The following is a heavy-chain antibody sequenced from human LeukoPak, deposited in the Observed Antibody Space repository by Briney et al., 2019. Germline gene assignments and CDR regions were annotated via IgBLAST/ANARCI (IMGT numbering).Heavy chain of an antibody. D-gene: IGHD3-22*01. CDR3: AKEGPRDSSGYYLYYFDY. CDR2: ISGSGGST. CDR1: GFTFSSYA. V-gene: IGHV3-23*01. J-gene: IGHJ4*02. Sequence: PGGSLRLSCAASGFTFSSYAMSWVRQAPGKGLEWVSAISGSGGSTYYADSVKGRFTISRDNSKNTLYLQMNSLRAEDTAVYYCAKEGPRDSSGYYLYYFDYWGQGTLVTVSS.